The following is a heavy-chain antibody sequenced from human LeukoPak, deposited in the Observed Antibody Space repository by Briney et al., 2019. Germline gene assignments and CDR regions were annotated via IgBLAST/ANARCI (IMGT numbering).Heavy chain of an antibody. CDR2: INHSGST. J-gene: IGHJ3*02. Sequence: PSETLSLTCAVYGGSFSGYYWSWIRQPPGKGLEWIGEINHSGSTNYSPSLKSRVTISVDTSKNQFSLKLSSVTAADTAVYYCARDNDSSGYDAFDIWGQGTMVTVSS. V-gene: IGHV4-34*01. CDR3: ARDNDSSGYDAFDI. D-gene: IGHD3-22*01. CDR1: GGSFSGYY.